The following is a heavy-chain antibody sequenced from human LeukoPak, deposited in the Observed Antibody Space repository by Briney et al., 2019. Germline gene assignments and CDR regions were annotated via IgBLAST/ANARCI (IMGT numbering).Heavy chain of an antibody. CDR1: GASISSYY. Sequence: ATLSLTRPVSGASISSYYWSWIRQPPGKGLEWIGYIYYSGSANYNPSLKSRVTISVDTSKNQFSLKLSSVTAADTAVYYCARSPGCGGSCYSGNYYYGMDVWGKGTTVTVSS. D-gene: IGHD2-15*01. V-gene: IGHV4-59*01. CDR2: IYYSGSA. J-gene: IGHJ6*04. CDR3: ARSPGCGGSCYSGNYYYGMDV.